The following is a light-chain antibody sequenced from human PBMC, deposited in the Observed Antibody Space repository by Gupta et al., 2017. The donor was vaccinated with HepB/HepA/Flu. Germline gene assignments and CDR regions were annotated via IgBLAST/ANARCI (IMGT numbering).Light chain of an antibody. Sequence: EIVFTQSPATLTLSPGERATLSCRSSQNINTYLAWYQQQPGQAPRLLIYDASKRAAGIPARISGSGSGTDFTLTISNLEPEDSATYYCQQRSNWPPYTFGQGTKLEI. CDR3: QQRSNWPPYT. J-gene: IGKJ2*01. CDR2: DAS. CDR1: QNINTY. V-gene: IGKV3-11*01.